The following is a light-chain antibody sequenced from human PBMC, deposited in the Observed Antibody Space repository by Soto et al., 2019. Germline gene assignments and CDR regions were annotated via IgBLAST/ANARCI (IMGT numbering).Light chain of an antibody. Sequence: QSALTQPPSASGSPGQSVTISCTGTSSDVAGSDYVSWYQQHPGKAPKLVIYEVTKRPAEVPDRISGSKSGNTASLTDSRLQAYDESYYYCSSFARGDNPHVLFGGGTKVNVL. CDR3: SSFARGDNPHVL. J-gene: IGLJ2*01. CDR2: EVT. CDR1: SSDVAGSDY. V-gene: IGLV2-8*01.